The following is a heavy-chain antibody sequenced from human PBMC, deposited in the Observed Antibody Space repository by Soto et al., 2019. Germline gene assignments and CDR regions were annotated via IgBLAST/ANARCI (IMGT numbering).Heavy chain of an antibody. V-gene: IGHV1-46*01. J-gene: IGHJ3*02. CDR1: GYTFTSYY. CDR3: AKKLWRGSGALDI. Sequence: AKVSCKASGYTFTSYYMHWARQAPGQGLEWMGIINPSGGSTSYAQKFQGRVTMTRDTSTSTVYMELSSLRSEDTAVYYCAKKLWRGSGALDIWGQGTMVTVS. D-gene: IGHD2-21*01. CDR2: INPSGGST.